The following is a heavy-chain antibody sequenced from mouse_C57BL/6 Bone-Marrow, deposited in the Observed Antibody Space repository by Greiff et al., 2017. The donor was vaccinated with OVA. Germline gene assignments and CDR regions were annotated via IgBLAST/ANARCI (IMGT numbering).Heavy chain of an antibody. J-gene: IGHJ4*01. D-gene: IGHD2-3*01. Sequence: VQLQQSGPVLVKPGASVKMSCKASGYTFTDYYMNWVKQSHGKSLEWIGVINPYNGGTSYNQKFKGKATLTVDKSSSTAYMELNSLTSEDSAFYYCARSGDCYYVGYAMDYWGPGTSVTVSS. CDR3: ARSGDCYYVGYAMDY. V-gene: IGHV1-19*01. CDR2: INPYNGGT. CDR1: GYTFTDYY.